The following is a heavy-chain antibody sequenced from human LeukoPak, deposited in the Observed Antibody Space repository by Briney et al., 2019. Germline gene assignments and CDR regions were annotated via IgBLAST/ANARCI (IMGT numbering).Heavy chain of an antibody. CDR1: GDSISSGSYY. CDR2: IYTSGST. V-gene: IGHV4-61*02. J-gene: IGHJ4*02. Sequence: SETLSLTCTVSGDSISSGSYYWSWIRQPAGKGLEWIGRIYTSGSTNYNPSLKSRVTISVDTSKNQFSLKLSSVTAADTAVYYCARGSGYGSGSYSDYWGQGTLVTASS. D-gene: IGHD3-10*01. CDR3: ARGSGYGSGSYSDY.